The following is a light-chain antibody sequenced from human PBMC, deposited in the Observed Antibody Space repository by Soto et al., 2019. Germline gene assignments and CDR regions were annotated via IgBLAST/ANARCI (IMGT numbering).Light chain of an antibody. CDR1: QGVGTF. V-gene: IGKV1D-16*01. CDR2: TAS. CDR3: QHYSTYPRP. Sequence: DIRLTQSPSSLSASVGDRVTITCRASQGVGTFLAWYQHKPGKAPKSLIKTASTLQSGVPSRFSGSESGKDFTLTISSLQHEDFATYYCQHYSTYPRPFGQGTRVDLK. J-gene: IGKJ5*01.